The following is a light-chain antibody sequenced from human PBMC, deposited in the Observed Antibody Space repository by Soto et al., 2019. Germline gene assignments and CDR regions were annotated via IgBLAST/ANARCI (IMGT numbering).Light chain of an antibody. J-gene: IGLJ3*02. CDR1: SRDVGAYNY. Sequence: QSVLAQPRSVSESPGQSVTISCTGTSRDVGAYNYVSWFQQHPAEVPKLIIFDVNKRPSGVPDRFSGSKSGNTASLTISGLQAEDGADYYCCSFGGTYLVFGGGTK. CDR3: CSFGGTYLV. CDR2: DVN. V-gene: IGLV2-11*01.